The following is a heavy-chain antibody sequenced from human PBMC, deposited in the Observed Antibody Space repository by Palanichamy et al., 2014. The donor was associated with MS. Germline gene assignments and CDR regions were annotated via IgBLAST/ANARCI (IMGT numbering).Heavy chain of an antibody. Sequence: QITLKESGPTLVKPTQTLTLTCAFSGFSLSTSGVGVGWIRQPHVRPWSGLQSFIGMILSATVHLCRAGSPSPRTPPKNEVVLTMTNMDPVDTGTFYCAHKGRDVWSNYDLYFDYWGQGTLVTVSS. D-gene: IGHD3-3*01. CDR3: AHKGRDVWSNYDLYFDY. CDR1: GFSLSTSGVG. J-gene: IGHJ4*02. CDR2: FIGMIL. V-gene: IGHV2-5*02.